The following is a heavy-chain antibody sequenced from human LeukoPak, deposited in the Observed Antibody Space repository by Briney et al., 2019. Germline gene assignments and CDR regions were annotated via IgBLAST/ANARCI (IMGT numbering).Heavy chain of an antibody. CDR1: GYTFTSYA. D-gene: IGHD1-26*01. J-gene: IGHJ4*02. Sequence: ASVKVSCNASGYTFTSYAMHWVRQAPGQRLEWMGWINAGNGNTKYSQKFQGRVTITRDTSASTAYMELSSLRSEDTAVYYCARAERQYSGSYYAYWGQGTLVTVSS. CDR2: INAGNGNT. V-gene: IGHV1-3*01. CDR3: ARAERQYSGSYYAY.